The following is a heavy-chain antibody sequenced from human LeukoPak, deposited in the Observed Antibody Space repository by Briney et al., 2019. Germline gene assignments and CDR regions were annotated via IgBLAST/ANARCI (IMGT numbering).Heavy chain of an antibody. J-gene: IGHJ4*02. Sequence: GSLRLSCAASGFTFSSYWMHWVRQAPGKGLVWVSRINSDGSYTNYADSVKGRFTISRDNAKNSLYLQMNSLRAEDTAVYYCARGIQYYDFWSGYYRYFDYWGQGTLVTESS. D-gene: IGHD3-3*01. CDR3: ARGIQYYDFWSGYYRYFDY. V-gene: IGHV3-74*01. CDR1: GFTFSSYW. CDR2: INSDGSYT.